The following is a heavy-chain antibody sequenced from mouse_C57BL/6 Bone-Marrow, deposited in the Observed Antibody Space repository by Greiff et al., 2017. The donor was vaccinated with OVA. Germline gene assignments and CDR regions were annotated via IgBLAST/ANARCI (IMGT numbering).Heavy chain of an antibody. CDR1: GYTFTSYW. Sequence: QVQLKQPGAELVKPGASVKLSCKASGYTFTSYWMHWVKQRPGRGLEWIGRTAPNSGGNKYNEKFKGKATLTVDKPSSTAYMQLSSLTSEDSAVYYCARRFNRYDYGAWFAYWGQGTLVTVSA. CDR2: TAPNSGGN. D-gene: IGHD2-4*01. V-gene: IGHV1-72*01. J-gene: IGHJ3*01. CDR3: ARRFNRYDYGAWFAY.